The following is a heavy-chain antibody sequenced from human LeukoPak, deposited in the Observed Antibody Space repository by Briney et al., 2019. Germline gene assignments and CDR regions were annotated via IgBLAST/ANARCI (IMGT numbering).Heavy chain of an antibody. CDR1: VYTFTGYY. J-gene: IGHJ4*02. CDR2: INHNSGGT. CDR3: ARSLGTTTSDY. Sequence: ASVHVSCKASVYTFTGYYMQWVRQAPGQGLEWMGWINHNSGGTNYAQQLQDRVPLTRDTSLSTAYTELSRLSSDDPAVYYCARSLGTTTSDYWGQGTLVTVSS. D-gene: IGHD1-7*01. V-gene: IGHV1-2*02.